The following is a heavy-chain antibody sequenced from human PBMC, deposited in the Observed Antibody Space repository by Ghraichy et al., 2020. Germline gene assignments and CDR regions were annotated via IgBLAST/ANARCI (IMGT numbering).Heavy chain of an antibody. CDR1: GFTFSSYA. D-gene: IGHD3-10*01. J-gene: IGHJ4*02. V-gene: IGHV3-23*01. Sequence: GALRLSCAASGFTFSSYAMSWVRQAPGKGLEWVSAISGSGGSTYYADSVKGRFTISRDNSKNTLYLQMNSLRAEDTAVYYCAKDRAEWFGELSGWGQGTLVTVSS. CDR3: AKDRAEWFGELSG. CDR2: ISGSGGST.